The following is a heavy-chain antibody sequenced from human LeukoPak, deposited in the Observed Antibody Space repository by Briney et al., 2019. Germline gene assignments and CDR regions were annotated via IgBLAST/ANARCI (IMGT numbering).Heavy chain of an antibody. Sequence: SETLSLTCTVSGGSISSGGYYWSWIRQHPGKGLEWIGYIYYSGSTYYNPSLKSRVTISVDTSKNQFSLKLSSVTAADTAVYYCASLDSSGYSDFDYWGQGTLVTVSS. J-gene: IGHJ4*02. D-gene: IGHD3-22*01. V-gene: IGHV4-31*03. CDR1: GGSISSGGYY. CDR2: IYYSGST. CDR3: ASLDSSGYSDFDY.